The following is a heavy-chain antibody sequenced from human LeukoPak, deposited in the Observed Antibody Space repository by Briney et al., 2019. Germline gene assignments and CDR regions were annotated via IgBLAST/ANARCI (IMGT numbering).Heavy chain of an antibody. CDR2: INPNSGGT. Sequence: ASVKVSCXASGYTFTGYYMHWVRQAPGQGLEWMVRINPNSGGTNYAQKFQGRVTMTRDTSISTAYMELSRLRSDDTAVYYCARSRKSYGDYVDWGQGTLVTVSS. CDR1: GYTFTGYY. D-gene: IGHD4-17*01. V-gene: IGHV1-2*06. CDR3: ARSRKSYGDYVD. J-gene: IGHJ4*02.